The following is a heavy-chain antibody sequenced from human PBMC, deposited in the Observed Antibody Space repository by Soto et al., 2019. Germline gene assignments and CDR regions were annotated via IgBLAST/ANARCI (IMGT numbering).Heavy chain of an antibody. CDR2: IIPMFPTT. CDR3: TRDGDSADYGY. CDR1: GDTFGRNA. D-gene: IGHD2-21*01. J-gene: IGHJ4*02. Sequence: QVQLVQSGAEVKRPGSSVKVSCKASGDTFGRNAIHWVRQAPGQGLEWMGGIIPMFPTTNYAQKFKGRLTIYADKSTGRAYMEMTSLRSEDTAVYYCTRDGDSADYGYWGQGTRVTVS. V-gene: IGHV1-69*06.